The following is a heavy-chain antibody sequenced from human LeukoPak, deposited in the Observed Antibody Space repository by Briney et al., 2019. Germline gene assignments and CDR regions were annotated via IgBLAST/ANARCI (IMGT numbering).Heavy chain of an antibody. D-gene: IGHD3-22*01. V-gene: IGHV3-23*01. J-gene: IGHJ3*02. CDR2: ISRSGDRT. Sequence: GGSLRLSCAASGFTFSGYAMTWVRQAPGKGLEWVSSISRSGDRTYYAASVKGRFTISRDNSKNTLSLQLSSLRGEDTAVYYCAKDHTYYDSPHAFDMWGPGTMVTVSS. CDR3: AKDHTYYDSPHAFDM. CDR1: GFTFSGYA.